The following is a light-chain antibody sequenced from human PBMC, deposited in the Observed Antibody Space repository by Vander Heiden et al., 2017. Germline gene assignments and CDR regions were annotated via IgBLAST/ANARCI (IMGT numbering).Light chain of an antibody. V-gene: IGKV3-20*01. CDR1: QSVSSSY. Sequence: EIVLTQSPGTLSLSPGERATLSCRASQSVSSSYLAWYQQKPGQAPRRLIYGASSRATGIPDRFSGSGSGTDFTLTISRLEPEDFAVYYCQQYGSSPPWTLGQGTKVEIK. J-gene: IGKJ1*01. CDR3: QQYGSSPPWT. CDR2: GAS.